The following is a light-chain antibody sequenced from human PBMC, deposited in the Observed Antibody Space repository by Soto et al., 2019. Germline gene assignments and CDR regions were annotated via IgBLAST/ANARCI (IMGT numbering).Light chain of an antibody. Sequence: QSVLTQPPSVSETPGQRVTISCSGSSSNIGSNTVNWYQQFPGTAPRLLIYSSYQRPSGVPDRFSGSQSGTSASLAISGLQSDDEADYYCAAWDDSLKAIFGGGTQLTVL. CDR2: SSY. CDR3: AAWDDSLKAI. CDR1: SSNIGSNT. J-gene: IGLJ7*01. V-gene: IGLV1-44*01.